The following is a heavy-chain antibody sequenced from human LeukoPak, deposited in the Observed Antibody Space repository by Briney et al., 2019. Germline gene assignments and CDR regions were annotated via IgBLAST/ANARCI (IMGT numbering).Heavy chain of an antibody. CDR1: GFSLTTSGVG. V-gene: IGHV2-5*01. D-gene: IGHD3-16*01. CDR3: VHINSWGSYSVFDY. CDR2: IYWHDDR. J-gene: IGHJ4*02. Sequence: SGPTLLKPSQTLTLTCTFSGFSLTTSGVGVGWIRQPPGKALEWLALIYWHDDRHYSPSLKSSLTITKDTSKNQVVLTMTKMDPVDTATYYCVHINSWGSYSVFDYWGQGTLVTVSS.